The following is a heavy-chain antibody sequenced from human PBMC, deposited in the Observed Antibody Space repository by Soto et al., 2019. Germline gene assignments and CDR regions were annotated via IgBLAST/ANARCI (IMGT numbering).Heavy chain of an antibody. CDR1: GFTFSSYA. V-gene: IGHV3-23*01. CDR3: AKGIQLWFQDYYYGMDV. J-gene: IGHJ6*02. CDR2: ISGSGGST. D-gene: IGHD5-18*01. Sequence: PGGSLRLSCAASGFTFSSYAMSWVRQAPGKGLEWVSAISGSGGSTYYADSVKGRFTISRDNSKNTLYLQMNSLRAEDTAVYYCAKGIQLWFQDYYYGMDVWGQGTTVTAP.